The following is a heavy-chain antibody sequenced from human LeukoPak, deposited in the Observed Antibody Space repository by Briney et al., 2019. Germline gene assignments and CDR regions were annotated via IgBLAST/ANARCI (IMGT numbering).Heavy chain of an antibody. CDR3: AAYYYDSSGSYDAFDI. CDR1: GGTFSSYA. J-gene: IGHJ3*02. D-gene: IGHD3-22*01. Sequence: APVKVSCKASGGTFSSYAISWVRQAPGQGLEWMGRIIPILGIANYAQKFQGRVTITADKSTSTAYMELSSLRSEDTAVYYCAAYYYDSSGSYDAFDIWGQGTMVTVSS. V-gene: IGHV1-69*04. CDR2: IIPILGIA.